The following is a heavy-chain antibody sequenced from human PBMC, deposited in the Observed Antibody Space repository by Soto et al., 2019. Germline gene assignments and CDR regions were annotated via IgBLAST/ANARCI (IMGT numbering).Heavy chain of an antibody. CDR2: INHSGST. CDR3: ARDLVVIRGSLVFPGDY. D-gene: IGHD2-21*01. Sequence: SETLSLTCAVYGGSFSGYYWSWIRQPPGKGLEWIGEINHSGSTNYNPSLKSRVTISVDTSKNQFSLKLSSVTAADTAMYYCARDLVVIRGSLVFPGDYWGQGTLVTVSS. J-gene: IGHJ4*02. V-gene: IGHV4-34*01. CDR1: GGSFSGYY.